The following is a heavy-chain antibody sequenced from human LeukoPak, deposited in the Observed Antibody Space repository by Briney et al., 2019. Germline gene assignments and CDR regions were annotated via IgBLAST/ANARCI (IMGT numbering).Heavy chain of an antibody. D-gene: IGHD5-18*01. V-gene: IGHV3-20*04. J-gene: IGHJ4*02. CDR1: GFTFDDYG. CDR2: INWNGGST. CDR3: ASEGIQLWLLDY. Sequence: GGSLRLSCAASGFTFDDYGMSWVRQAPGKGLEWVSGINWNGGSTGYADSVKGRFTISRDNAKNSLYLQMNSLRAEDTAVYYCASEGIQLWLLDYWGQGTLVTVSS.